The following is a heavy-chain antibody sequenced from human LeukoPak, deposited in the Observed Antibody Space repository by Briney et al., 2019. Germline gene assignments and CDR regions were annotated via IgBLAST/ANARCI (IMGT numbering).Heavy chain of an antibody. CDR3: ARVSSAAADVDY. V-gene: IGHV4-34*01. CDR2: INHSGST. Sequence: PSETLSLTCAVYGGSFSVYYWSWIRQPPGKGLEWIGEINHSGSTNYNPSLKSRVTISVDTSKNQFSLELSSVTAADTAVYYCARVSSAAADVDYWGQGTLVTVSS. CDR1: GGSFSVYY. J-gene: IGHJ4*02. D-gene: IGHD6-13*01.